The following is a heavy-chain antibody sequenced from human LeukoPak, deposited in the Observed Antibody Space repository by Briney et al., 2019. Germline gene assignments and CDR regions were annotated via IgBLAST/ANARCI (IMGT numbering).Heavy chain of an antibody. Sequence: SVKVSCKASGGTFSSYAISWVRQAPGQGLEWMGGIIPIFGTANYAQKFQGRVTITADESTSTAYMELSSLRSEGTAVYYCARGTVTNYYYYYGMDVWGQGTTVTVSS. J-gene: IGHJ6*02. V-gene: IGHV1-69*13. CDR1: GGTFSSYA. CDR2: IIPIFGTA. D-gene: IGHD4-17*01. CDR3: ARGTVTNYYYYYGMDV.